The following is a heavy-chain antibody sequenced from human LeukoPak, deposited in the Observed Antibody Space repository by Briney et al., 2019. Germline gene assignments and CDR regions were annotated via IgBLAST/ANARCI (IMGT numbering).Heavy chain of an antibody. J-gene: IGHJ5*02. Sequence: ASVKVSCKASGYTFTGYYMHWVRQAPGQGLEWMGWINPNSGGTNYAQKFQGRVTMTRDTSISTAYMELSRLRSDDTAVYYCARDSIRYYGSGSSNWFDPWGQGTLVTVSS. D-gene: IGHD3-10*01. CDR3: ARDSIRYYGSGSSNWFDP. CDR1: GYTFTGYY. V-gene: IGHV1-2*02. CDR2: INPNSGGT.